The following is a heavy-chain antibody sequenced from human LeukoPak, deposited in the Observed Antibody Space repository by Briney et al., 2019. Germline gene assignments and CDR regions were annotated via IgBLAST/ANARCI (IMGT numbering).Heavy chain of an antibody. J-gene: IGHJ4*02. CDR2: IKQDGGEK. V-gene: IGHV3-7*03. Sequence: PGGSLRLSCAASGFTFRDYTMNWVRQAPGKGLEWVANIKQDGGEKYYVDSVKGRFTISRDNAKNSLYLQMNSLRVEDTAVYYCARDGRPLDYWGQGTLVTVSS. CDR1: GFTFRDYT. CDR3: ARDGRPLDY.